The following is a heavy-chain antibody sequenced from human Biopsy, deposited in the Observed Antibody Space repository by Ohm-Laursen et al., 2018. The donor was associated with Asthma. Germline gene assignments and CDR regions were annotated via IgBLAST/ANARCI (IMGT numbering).Heavy chain of an antibody. D-gene: IGHD4-17*01. CDR3: ASDFPKDYVRYNFQF. Sequence: SSVKVSCKISGYSLTDLSMHWVRQAPGQGLEWMGGHDHEEGGTVNTRRFQGRVTMTEDTSTDTAYMELSSLSSDDTAVYYCASDFPKDYVRYNFQFWGQRTLVTVSS. J-gene: IGHJ4*02. CDR2: HDHEEGGT. CDR1: GYSLTDLS. V-gene: IGHV1-24*01.